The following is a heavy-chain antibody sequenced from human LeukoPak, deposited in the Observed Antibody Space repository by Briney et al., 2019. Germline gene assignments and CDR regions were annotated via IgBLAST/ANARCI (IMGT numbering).Heavy chain of an antibody. CDR1: GYTLTELS. J-gene: IGHJ6*04. CDR2: FDPEDGET. V-gene: IGHV1-24*01. D-gene: IGHD3-9*01. Sequence: ASVKVSCKVSGYTLTELSMHWVRQAPGKGLEWMGGFDPEDGETIYAQKFQARVTMTRDTSTSTVYMELSSLRSEDTAVYYCARGRSYDILSPVDVWGKGTTVTISS. CDR3: ARGRSYDILSPVDV.